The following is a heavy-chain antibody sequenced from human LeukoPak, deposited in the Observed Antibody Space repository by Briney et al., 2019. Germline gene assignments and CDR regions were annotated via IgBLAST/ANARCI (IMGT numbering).Heavy chain of an antibody. CDR3: SRGLDSRKLGY. CDR1: GASFSSGDQY. D-gene: IGHD3-22*01. CDR2: IHPSGRL. J-gene: IGHJ4*02. V-gene: IGHV4-31*03. Sequence: SETLSLTCTVSGASFSSGDQYWNWIRQSPGKGLEWFGSIHPSGRLYNNPSLEIRVTISIDTSKTQFALNLNSVTAADTAVYFCSRGLDSRKLGYWGQGTLVTVSS.